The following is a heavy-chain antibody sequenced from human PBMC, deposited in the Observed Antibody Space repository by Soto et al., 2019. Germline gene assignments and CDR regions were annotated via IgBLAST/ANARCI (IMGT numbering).Heavy chain of an antibody. D-gene: IGHD1-7*01. Sequence: EVQLLESGGGLVQPGGSLRLSCAASGFTFNTYVMNWVRQAPGKGLEWVSTISYSADKTHYADSVKGRLTISRDNSRDTLFLQMNSLRAVDAAVYDCARRAKSATTNCGAFGVWGQGTMVTVSS. CDR1: GFTFNTYV. J-gene: IGHJ3*01. CDR2: ISYSADKT. CDR3: ARRAKSATTNCGAFGV. V-gene: IGHV3-23*01.